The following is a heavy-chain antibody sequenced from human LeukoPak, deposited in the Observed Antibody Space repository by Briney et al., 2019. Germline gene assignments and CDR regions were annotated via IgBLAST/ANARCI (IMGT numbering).Heavy chain of an antibody. CDR3: ARGEVVRGEVQALNY. D-gene: IGHD3-10*01. CDR2: INPNSGGT. J-gene: IGHJ4*02. CDR1: GYTFTGYY. Sequence: ASVKVSCKASGYTFTGYYMHWVRQAPGQGLEWMGWINPNSGGTNYAQKFQGRVTMTRDASISTAYMEPSRLRSDDTAVYYCARGEVVRGEVQALNYWGQGTLVTVSS. V-gene: IGHV1-2*02.